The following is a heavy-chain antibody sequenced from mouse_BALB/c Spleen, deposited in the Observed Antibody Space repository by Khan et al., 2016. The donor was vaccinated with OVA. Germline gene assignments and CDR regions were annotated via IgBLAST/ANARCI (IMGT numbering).Heavy chain of an antibody. CDR2: IWSGGST. J-gene: IGHJ3*01. CDR1: GFSLTTYG. CDR3: ARNYDYDEGLAY. D-gene: IGHD2-4*01. V-gene: IGHV2-2*02. Sequence: QVQLKQSGPGLVQPSQSLSITCTVSGFSLTTYGVHWVRQSPGKGLEWRGVIWSGGSTDYNAAFIYRLSISKDNSKSQVFFKMNSLQANDTAIYYCARNYDYDEGLAYWGQGTLVTVSA.